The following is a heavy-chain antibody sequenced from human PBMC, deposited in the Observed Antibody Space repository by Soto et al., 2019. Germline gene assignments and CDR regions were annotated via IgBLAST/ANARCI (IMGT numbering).Heavy chain of an antibody. CDR2: IIPIFGTA. CDR3: ARTSGYYYVSPSAYFDY. V-gene: IGHV1-69*01. D-gene: IGHD3-22*01. J-gene: IGHJ4*02. Sequence: QVQLVQSGAEAKKPGSSVKVSCKASGGTFSSYAISWVRQAPGQWLEWMGGIIPIFGTANYAQKFQGRVTITADESTSTAYMELSSLRSEDTAVYYCARTSGYYYVSPSAYFDYWGQGTLVTVSS. CDR1: GGTFSSYA.